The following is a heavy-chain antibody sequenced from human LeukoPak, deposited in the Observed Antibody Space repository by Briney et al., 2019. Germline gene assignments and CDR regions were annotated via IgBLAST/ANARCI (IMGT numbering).Heavy chain of an antibody. D-gene: IGHD6-13*01. CDR2: IYYIENT. CDR3: ASEYSSSWYEVDP. CDR1: GGPISSYY. Sequence: KPSETLSLTCTVSGGPISSYYWSWIRQPPGKGLEWIGFIYYIENTNYNPSLRSRVTMSLDTSKNQFSLKLSSVTAAGTAVYYCASEYSSSWYEVDPWGQGTLVTVSS. J-gene: IGHJ5*02. V-gene: IGHV4-59*08.